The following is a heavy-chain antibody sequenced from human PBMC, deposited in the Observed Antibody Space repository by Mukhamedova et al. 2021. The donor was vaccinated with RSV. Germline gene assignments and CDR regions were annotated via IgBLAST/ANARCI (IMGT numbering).Heavy chain of an antibody. CDR3: ARGPSSGWYDY. V-gene: IGHV3-11*01. D-gene: IGHD6-19*01. CDR2: ISSSGSTI. J-gene: IGHJ4*02. Sequence: YMSWIRQAPVKGLEWVSYISSSGSTIYYADSVKGRFTISRDNAKNSLYLQMNSLRAEDTAVYYCARGPSSGWYDYWGQGTLVTVSS. CDR1: Y.